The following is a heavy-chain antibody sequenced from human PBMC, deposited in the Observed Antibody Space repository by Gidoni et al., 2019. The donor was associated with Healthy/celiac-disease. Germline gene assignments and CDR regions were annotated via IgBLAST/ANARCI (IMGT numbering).Heavy chain of an antibody. CDR1: VFTFSNAW. Sequence: EVQLVESGGGLVKPGGALRLSCASSVFTFSNAWMSWVRQAPGKGLEWVGRIKSKTDGETTDYAAPVKGRFTISRDDSKNTLYLQMNSLKTEDTAVYYCTTGALSEFDYWGQGTLVTVSS. J-gene: IGHJ4*02. CDR2: IKSKTDGETT. V-gene: IGHV3-15*01. D-gene: IGHD2-2*01. CDR3: TTGALSEFDY.